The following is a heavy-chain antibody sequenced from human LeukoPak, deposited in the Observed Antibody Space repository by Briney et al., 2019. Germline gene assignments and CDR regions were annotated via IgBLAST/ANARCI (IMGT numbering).Heavy chain of an antibody. D-gene: IGHD2-2*01. CDR2: ISSSGSTI. V-gene: IGHV3-48*03. Sequence: SGGSLRLPCAASGFTFSSYEMNWVRQAPGKGLEWVSYISSSGSTIYYADSVKGRFTISRDNAKNSLYLQMNSLRAEDTAVYYCARESNSSPGDFDYWGQGTLVTVSS. CDR1: GFTFSSYE. J-gene: IGHJ4*02. CDR3: ARESNSSPGDFDY.